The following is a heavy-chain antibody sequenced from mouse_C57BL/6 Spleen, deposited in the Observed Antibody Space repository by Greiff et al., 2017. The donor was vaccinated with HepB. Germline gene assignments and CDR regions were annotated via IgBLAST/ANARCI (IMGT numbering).Heavy chain of an antibody. V-gene: IGHV2-9-1*01. CDR1: GFSLTSYA. D-gene: IGHD2-3*01. J-gene: IGHJ3*01. CDR3: ARQGVYDGYSAWFAY. CDR2: IWTGGGT. Sequence: VKLMESGPGLVAPSQSLSITCTVSGFSLTSYAISWVRQPPGKGLEWLGVIWTGGGTNYNSALKSRLSISKDNSKSQVFLKMNSLQTDDTARYYCARQGVYDGYSAWFAYWGQGTLVTVSA.